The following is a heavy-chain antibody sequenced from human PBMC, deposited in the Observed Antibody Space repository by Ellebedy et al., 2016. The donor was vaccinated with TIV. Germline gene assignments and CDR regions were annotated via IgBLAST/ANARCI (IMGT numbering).Heavy chain of an antibody. CDR1: GFTFSRSA. V-gene: IGHV3-30-3*01. J-gene: IGHJ4*02. Sequence: GGSLRLXXAASGFTFSRSAMHWVRQAPGKGLEWVTVISYDGNNKYYTDSVKGRFTISRDNSKNTLYLQMNSLSAEDTAVYYCARDGGWGLQLDYWGQGTLVTVSS. CDR2: ISYDGNNK. D-gene: IGHD1-26*01. CDR3: ARDGGWGLQLDY.